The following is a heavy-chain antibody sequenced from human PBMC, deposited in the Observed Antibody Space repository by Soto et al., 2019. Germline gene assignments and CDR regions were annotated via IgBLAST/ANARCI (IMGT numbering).Heavy chain of an antibody. CDR3: VKDRPWRTSGDFFDY. J-gene: IGHJ4*02. V-gene: IGHV3-64D*06. CDR1: GFTFSTSP. CDR2: ISSNGATT. Sequence: PGGSLRLSCSASGFTFSTSPMHWIRQAPGKGLEYVSAISSNGATTYYADSLKGRFTTSRDNSKSTLYLHMSSLRIEDTAVYYCVKDRPWRTSGDFFDYWGQGTPVTVSS. D-gene: IGHD1-1*01.